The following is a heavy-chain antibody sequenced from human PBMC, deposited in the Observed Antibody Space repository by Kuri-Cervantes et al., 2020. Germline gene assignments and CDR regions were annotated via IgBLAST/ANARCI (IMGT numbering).Heavy chain of an antibody. CDR3: ARGGGSVDY. D-gene: IGHD3-16*01. J-gene: IGHJ4*02. Sequence: GGSLRLSCAASGFTFSSYGMSWVRQVPGKGLEWVAGISWNGDTIRYADSVKGRFTISRDSAKNSLYLQMNSLRAEDTALYHCARGGGSVDYWGQGTLVTVSS. V-gene: IGHV3-20*01. CDR1: GFTFSSYG. CDR2: ISWNGDTI.